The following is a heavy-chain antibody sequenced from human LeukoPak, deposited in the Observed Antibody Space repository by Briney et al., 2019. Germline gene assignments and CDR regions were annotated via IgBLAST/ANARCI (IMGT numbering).Heavy chain of an antibody. Sequence: PGGSLRLSCAPSGFTFSSYAMSWVRQAPGKGLEGVSAISGSVGSTYYGDTIKGRFTISRDNSKNTLYLQMNSLRAEDTAVYYCAKDLVACSSDYWGQGTLVTVSS. D-gene: IGHD5-12*01. V-gene: IGHV3-23*01. CDR3: AKDLVACSSDY. CDR1: GFTFSSYA. J-gene: IGHJ4*02. CDR2: ISGSVGST.